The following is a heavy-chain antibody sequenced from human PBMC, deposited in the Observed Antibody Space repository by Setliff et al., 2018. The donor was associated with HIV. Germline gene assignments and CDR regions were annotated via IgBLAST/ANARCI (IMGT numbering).Heavy chain of an antibody. CDR3: AGPAADAAYSRNYHFYMDL. CDR1: GGTFSSYA. D-gene: IGHD4-4*01. CDR2: VVPMFGTK. V-gene: IGHV1-69*05. J-gene: IGHJ6*03. Sequence: GASVKVSCKASGGTFSSYAISWVRHVPGQGLEWMGGVVPMFGTKTYAQKFQGRLMFTTDDSTTTIYMELKNLRSEDTATYYCAGPAADAAYSRNYHFYMDLWAKGTTVTVSS.